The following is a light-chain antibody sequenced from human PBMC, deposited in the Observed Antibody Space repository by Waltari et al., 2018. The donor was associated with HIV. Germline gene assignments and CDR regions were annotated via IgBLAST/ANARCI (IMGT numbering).Light chain of an antibody. CDR1: RSLLKSDGKTY. V-gene: IGKV2D-29*01. J-gene: IGKJ4*01. Sequence: DIVMTQTPLSLSVTPGQSATIPCNASRSLLKSDGKTYLFWYLQRSGQAPHLLIYEVSNRFSGVSDRFTGSGSGTDFTLEIRRVEVGDVGVYYCMQSIDLPPTFGGGTKVEI. CDR2: EVS. CDR3: MQSIDLPPT.